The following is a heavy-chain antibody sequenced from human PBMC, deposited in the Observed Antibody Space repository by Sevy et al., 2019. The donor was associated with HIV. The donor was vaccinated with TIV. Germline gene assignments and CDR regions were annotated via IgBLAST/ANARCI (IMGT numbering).Heavy chain of an antibody. V-gene: IGHV3-13*01. CDR2: IGTLGDT. J-gene: IGHJ4*02. Sequence: GGSLRLSCAGYGFSFSDSDMHWVRHPTGKSLEWISSIGTLGDTFYADSVKGRFTISRYNAKSSLYLQMSNLRAGDTALYYCVRGLQTHCDRTACPLDHWGQGTLVTVSS. CDR1: GFSFSDSD. CDR3: VRGLQTHCDRTACPLDH. D-gene: IGHD2-21*01.